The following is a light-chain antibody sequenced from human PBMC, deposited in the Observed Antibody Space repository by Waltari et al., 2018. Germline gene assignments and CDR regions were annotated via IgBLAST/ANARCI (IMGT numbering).Light chain of an antibody. CDR3: HQYSTSPYT. J-gene: IGKJ2*01. V-gene: IGKV3-20*01. Sequence: EIVLTQSPGTLCLSPGARASLSCRASQSISSRFLAWYQHKPGQAPRLVLYGASSRLTGIPARFSGSGSGTDFTLTISKLEPEDFAVYYCHQYSTSPYTFGQGTKLQI. CDR2: GAS. CDR1: QSISSRF.